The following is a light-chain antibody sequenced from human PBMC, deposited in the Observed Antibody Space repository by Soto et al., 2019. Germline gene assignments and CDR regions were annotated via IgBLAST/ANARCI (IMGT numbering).Light chain of an antibody. J-gene: IGKJ1*01. Sequence: EIILTQSPDTLSLSPGERATLSCRASQTVSSNYLAWCQQRPGQAPRLLIYGASTRATGVPDRLSGSGSGTDFALTISRLDTEDFGAYYCQQDATSSWTFGEGTKGDI. CDR1: QTVSSNY. CDR2: GAS. CDR3: QQDATSSWT. V-gene: IGKV3-20*01.